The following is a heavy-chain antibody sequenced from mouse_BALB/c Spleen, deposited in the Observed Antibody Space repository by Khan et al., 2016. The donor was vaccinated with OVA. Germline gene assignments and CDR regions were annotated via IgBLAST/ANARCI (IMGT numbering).Heavy chain of an antibody. D-gene: IGHD6-1*01. CDR3: ARNRVPDYFDY. CDR1: GFSLISYG. V-gene: IGHV2-9*02. Sequence: QVQLKESGPGMVAHVESVSINCTVSGFSLISYGVHWIRQPPGKGLEWLGVIWAGGSTNYNSALMSRLSISKDNSKSQVFLKMNSLQTDDTAMYFCARNRVPDYFDYWGQGTTLTVSS. J-gene: IGHJ2*01. CDR2: IWAGGST.